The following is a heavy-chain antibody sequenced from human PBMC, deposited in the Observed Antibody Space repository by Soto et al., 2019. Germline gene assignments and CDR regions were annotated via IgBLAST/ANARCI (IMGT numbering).Heavy chain of an antibody. CDR1: GFTFGDYA. J-gene: IGHJ4*02. CDR3: TRDRRSSSWYSFDY. V-gene: IGHV3-49*03. CDR2: IRSKAYGGTT. Sequence: PGGSLRLSCTAAGFTFGDYAMSWFRQAPGKGLEWVGFIRSKAYGGTTEYAASVKGRFTISRDDSKSIAYLQMNSLKTEDTAVYYCTRDRRSSSWYSFDYSRQGTLVTVPS. D-gene: IGHD6-13*01.